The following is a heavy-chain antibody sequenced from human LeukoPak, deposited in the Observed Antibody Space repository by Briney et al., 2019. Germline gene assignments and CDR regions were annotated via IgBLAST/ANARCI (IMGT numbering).Heavy chain of an antibody. V-gene: IGHV3-23*01. J-gene: IGHJ4*02. CDR3: AKVPPLIAVAGWSNYYFDY. D-gene: IGHD6-19*01. CDR1: GFTFSSYA. CDR2: ISGSGGST. Sequence: GGSLTLSCAASGFTFSSYAMSWVRQAPAKGLEWVSAISGSGGSTYYADSVKGRFTISRDNSKNTLYLQMNSLRAEDTAVYYCAKVPPLIAVAGWSNYYFDYWGQGTLVTVSS.